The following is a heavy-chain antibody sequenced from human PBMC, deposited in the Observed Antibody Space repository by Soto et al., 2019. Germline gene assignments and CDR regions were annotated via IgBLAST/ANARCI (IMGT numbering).Heavy chain of an antibody. J-gene: IGHJ4*02. CDR1: GGTFSSYA. V-gene: IGHV1-69*01. D-gene: IGHD3-22*01. CDR3: ARVPIAPYDSSGHTSDY. Sequence: QVQLVQSGAEVKKPGSSVKVSCKASGGTFSSYAISWVRQAPGQGLEWMGGIIPIFCTANYAQKFQGRVTITADESTSTAYIELSSLRSEDTAVYYCARVPIAPYDSSGHTSDYWGQGTLVTVSS. CDR2: IIPIFCTA.